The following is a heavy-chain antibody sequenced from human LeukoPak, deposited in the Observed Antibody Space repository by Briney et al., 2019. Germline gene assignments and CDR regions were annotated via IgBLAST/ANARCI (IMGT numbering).Heavy chain of an antibody. D-gene: IGHD6-6*01. CDR3: ARSIAARQYYFDY. CDR1: GFTFSNYG. J-gene: IGHJ4*02. CDR2: ISYDGSNK. Sequence: PGGSLRLSCAASGFTFSNYGMQWVRQAPGKGLEWVAVISYDGSNKYYADSVKGRFTISRDNSKNTLYLEMNSLRAEDTAVYYCARSIAARQYYFDYWGQGTLVTVSS. V-gene: IGHV3-30*03.